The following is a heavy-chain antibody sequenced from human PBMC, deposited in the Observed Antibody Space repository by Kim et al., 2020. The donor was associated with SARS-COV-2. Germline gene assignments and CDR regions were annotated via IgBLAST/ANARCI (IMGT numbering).Heavy chain of an antibody. V-gene: IGHV1-46*01. D-gene: IGHD3-9*01. CDR3: ARAFLTIFWQSYFDY. CDR2: INPSGGST. CDR1: GYTFTSYY. J-gene: IGHJ4*02. Sequence: ASVKVSCKASGYTFTSYYMHWVRQAPGQGLEWMGIINPSGGSTSYAQKFQGRVTMTRDTSTSTVYMELSSLRSEDTAVYYCARAFLTIFWQSYFDYWGQGTLVTVSS.